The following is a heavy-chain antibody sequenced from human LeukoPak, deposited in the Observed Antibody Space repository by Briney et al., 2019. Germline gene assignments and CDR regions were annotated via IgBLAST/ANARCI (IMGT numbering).Heavy chain of an antibody. CDR2: ISSSSSTI. J-gene: IGHJ2*01. CDR3: ARVSGAGGASSGWYWYFDL. V-gene: IGHV3-48*01. CDR1: GFTFSSYS. Sequence: GGSLRLSCAASGFTFSSYSMNWVRQAPGKGLEWVSYISSSSSTIYYADSVKGRFTISRDNAKNSLYLQMNSLRAEDTAVYYCARVSGAGGASSGWYWYFDLWGRGTLVTVSS. D-gene: IGHD6-19*01.